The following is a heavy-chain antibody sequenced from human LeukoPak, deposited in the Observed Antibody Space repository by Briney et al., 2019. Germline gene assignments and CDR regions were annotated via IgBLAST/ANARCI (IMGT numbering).Heavy chain of an antibody. V-gene: IGHV3-74*01. CDR2: INSDGSST. CDR3: ARGGYGGNSFAWFDP. CDR1: GFTFSSYW. J-gene: IGHJ5*02. Sequence: GGSLRLSCAASGFTFSSYWMHWVRQAPGKGLVWVSRINSDGSSTSYADSVKGRFTISRDNAKNTLYLQMNSLRAEDTAVYYCARGGYGGNSFAWFDPWGQGTLVTVSS. D-gene: IGHD4-23*01.